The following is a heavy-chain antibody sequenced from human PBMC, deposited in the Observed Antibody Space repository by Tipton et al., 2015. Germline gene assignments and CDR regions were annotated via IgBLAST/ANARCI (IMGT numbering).Heavy chain of an antibody. D-gene: IGHD6-6*01. J-gene: IGHJ6*02. CDR1: GGSISRYY. Sequence: LSCTVSGGSISRYYWSWIRQAPGGGLEWIGYIYYSGSTNYNPSLKSRVTISVDTSKDQFSLKLSSVTAADTAVYYCARDLGQQLVGPYYFHYAMDGWGQGTSVTVSS. CDR3: ARDLGQQLVGPYYFHYAMDG. CDR2: IYYSGST. V-gene: IGHV4-59*01.